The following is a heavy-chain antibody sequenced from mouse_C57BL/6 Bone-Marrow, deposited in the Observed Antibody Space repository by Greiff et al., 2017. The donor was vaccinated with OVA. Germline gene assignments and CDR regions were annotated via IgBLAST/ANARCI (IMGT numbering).Heavy chain of an antibody. J-gene: IGHJ1*03. CDR3: ARGGYGSSRGNFDV. CDR1: GYTFTDYN. D-gene: IGHD1-1*01. CDR2: INPNNGGT. Sequence: VQLKESGPELVKPGASVKMSCKASGYTFTDYNMHWVKQSHGKSLEWIGYINPNNGGTSYNQKFKGKATLTVNKSSSTAYMELRSLTSEDSAVYYCARGGYGSSRGNFDVWGTGTTVTVSS. V-gene: IGHV1-22*01.